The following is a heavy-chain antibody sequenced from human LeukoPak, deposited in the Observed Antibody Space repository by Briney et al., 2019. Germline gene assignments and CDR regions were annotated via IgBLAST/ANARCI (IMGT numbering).Heavy chain of an antibody. CDR2: IIPIFGTA. Sequence: SVKVSCKASGGTFSSYAISWVRQAPGQGLEWMGGIIPIFGTANYAQKFQGRVTITADESTSTAYMELSSLRSEDTAVYYCARAGPITMVRGVIVYQFDYWGQGTLVTVSS. D-gene: IGHD3-10*01. CDR3: ARAGPITMVRGVIVYQFDY. CDR1: GGTFSSYA. V-gene: IGHV1-69*13. J-gene: IGHJ4*02.